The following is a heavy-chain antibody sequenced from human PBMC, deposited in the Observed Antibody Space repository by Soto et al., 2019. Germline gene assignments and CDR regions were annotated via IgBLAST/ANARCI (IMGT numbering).Heavy chain of an antibody. J-gene: IGHJ5*02. CDR3: ASTRPPPAPTAVAGPYRDWFDP. D-gene: IGHD6-19*01. CDR1: GYSISSGYY. V-gene: IGHV4-38-2*01. CDR2: IYHSGST. Sequence: PSETLSLTCAVSGYSISSGYYWGWIRQPPGKGLEWIGSIYHSGSTYYNPSLKSRVTISVDTSKNQFSLKLSSVTAADTAVYYCASTRPPPAPTAVAGPYRDWFDPWGQGTLVTVSS.